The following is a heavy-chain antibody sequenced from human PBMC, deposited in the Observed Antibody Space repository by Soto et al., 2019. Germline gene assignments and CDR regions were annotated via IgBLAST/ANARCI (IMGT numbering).Heavy chain of an antibody. CDR2: ISYDGSNK. Sequence: QVQLVESGGGGVQPGRSLRLSCAASGFTFGSYAMHWVRQAPGKGLGWVAVISYDGSNKYYADSVKGRFTISRDNSKNTLYLQMNSLRAEDTAVYYCARGDIVLVPAAIFGHFDYWGQGTLVTVSS. D-gene: IGHD2-2*01. J-gene: IGHJ4*02. V-gene: IGHV3-30-3*01. CDR1: GFTFGSYA. CDR3: ARGDIVLVPAAIFGHFDY.